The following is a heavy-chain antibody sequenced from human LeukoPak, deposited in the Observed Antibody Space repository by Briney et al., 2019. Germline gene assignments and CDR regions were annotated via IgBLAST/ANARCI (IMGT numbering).Heavy chain of an antibody. CDR3: ARGGALRYFEWFSVY. CDR1: GYNFTNFY. CDR2: MNPSGDTT. V-gene: IGHV1-46*01. D-gene: IGHD3-9*01. Sequence: ASVKVSCKASGYNFTNFYMHWVRQAPGHGLEWMGIMNPSGDTTTYAEKFQGRLTMTRDTSTSTVYMELSSLRSDDTAVYYCARGGALRYFEWFSVYWGQGTLVTVSS. J-gene: IGHJ4*02.